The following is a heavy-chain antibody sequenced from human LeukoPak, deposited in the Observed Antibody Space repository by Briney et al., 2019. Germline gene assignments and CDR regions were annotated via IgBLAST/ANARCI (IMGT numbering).Heavy chain of an antibody. J-gene: IGHJ4*02. D-gene: IGHD6-6*01. V-gene: IGHV3-33*01. CDR1: GFTFSDYG. CDR3: ARAHSSSSTFDL. CDR2: IWYDGSKK. Sequence: GGSLRLSCAASGFTFSDYGIHWVRQAPGQGLEWAALIWYDGSKKYYADSVKGRFTISRDNTKNTLYLQLNSLRADDTSFYYCARAHSSSSTFDLWGQGTLVTVSS.